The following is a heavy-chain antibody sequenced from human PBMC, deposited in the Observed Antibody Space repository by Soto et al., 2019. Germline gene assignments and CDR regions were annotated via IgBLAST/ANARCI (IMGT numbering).Heavy chain of an antibody. J-gene: IGHJ4*02. CDR2: ISSSSSTI. CDR3: ARDLNYGLFDY. CDR1: GFTFSSYS. D-gene: IGHD4-17*01. Sequence: EVQLVESGGGLVQPGGSLRLSCAASGFTFSSYSMNWVRQAPGKGLEWVSYISSSSSTIYYADSVKGRFTISRDNAKKSPDLQMNSLRAEDTAGYYCARDLNYGLFDYWGQGTLVTVSS. V-gene: IGHV3-48*01.